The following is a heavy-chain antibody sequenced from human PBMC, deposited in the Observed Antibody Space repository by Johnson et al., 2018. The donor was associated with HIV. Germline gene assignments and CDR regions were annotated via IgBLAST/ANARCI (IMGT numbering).Heavy chain of an antibody. Sequence: QVQLVESGGGLIQPGGSLRLACAASGLTFSSFGMHWVRQAPGKGLEWVAVISYDGSKKYYADSVKGRFPISRDNSKNTLYLQMNSLRAEDSAVFHCAKDRGRGYNYGWGAFDIWGQGTMVTVSS. D-gene: IGHD5-18*01. CDR1: GLTFSSFG. CDR3: AKDRGRGYNYGWGAFDI. CDR2: ISYDGSKK. J-gene: IGHJ3*02. V-gene: IGHV3-30*18.